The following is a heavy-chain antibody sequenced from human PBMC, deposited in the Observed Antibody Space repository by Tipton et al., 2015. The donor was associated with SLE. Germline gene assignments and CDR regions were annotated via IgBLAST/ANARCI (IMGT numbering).Heavy chain of an antibody. Sequence: TLSLTCNVSGVSITSGGYYWSWIRQRPGTGPEWIGTVYYNVRTYDNPSLKSRMTMSLDTSKNQLSLNLSPMTAADTAVYFCARAGGNSLALHVWGQGTMVTVSS. D-gene: IGHD4-23*01. CDR1: GVSITSGGYY. V-gene: IGHV4-31*03. J-gene: IGHJ3*01. CDR2: VYYNVRT. CDR3: ARAGGNSLALHV.